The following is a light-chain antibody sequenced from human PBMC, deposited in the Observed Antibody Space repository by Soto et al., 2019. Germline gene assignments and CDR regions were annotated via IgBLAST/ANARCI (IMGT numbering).Light chain of an antibody. CDR3: QQRASWPPYT. V-gene: IGKV3-11*01. Sequence: EIVLTQSPGTLSLSPGERATLSCRASQSVRTYLAWYQQRPGQAPRLLIYDASNRATGIPARFSGSGSGTDFTLTISSLEPEDFAVYYCQQRASWPPYTFGQGTKLEIK. J-gene: IGKJ2*01. CDR1: QSVRTY. CDR2: DAS.